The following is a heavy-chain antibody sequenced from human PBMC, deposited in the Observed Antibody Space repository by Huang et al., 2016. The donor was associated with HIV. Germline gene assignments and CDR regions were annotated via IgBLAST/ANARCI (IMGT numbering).Heavy chain of an antibody. CDR3: AKSGDDFWSGYPVGY. CDR1: GFTFSSYG. Sequence: QVQLVESGGGVVQPGGCLRLSCAASGFTFSSYGMHWVRQAPGKGMEWVAFIRYDGSNKYYADSVKGRFTISRDNSKNTLYLQMNSLRAEDTALYYCAKSGDDFWSGYPVGYWGQGTLVTVSS. D-gene: IGHD3-3*01. V-gene: IGHV3-30*02. J-gene: IGHJ4*02. CDR2: IRYDGSNK.